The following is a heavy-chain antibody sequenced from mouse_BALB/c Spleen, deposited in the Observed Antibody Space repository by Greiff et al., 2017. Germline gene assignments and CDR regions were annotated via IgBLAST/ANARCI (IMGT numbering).Heavy chain of an antibody. CDR3: ARHIDDSAY. CDR1: GFAFSSYD. D-gene: IGHD2-4*01. CDR2: ISSGGGST. V-gene: IGHV5-12-1*01. Sequence: EVQRVESGGGLVKPGGSLKLSCAASGFAFSSYDMSWVRQTPEKRLEWVAYISSGGGSTYYPDTVKGRFTISRDNAKNTLYLQMSSLKSEDTAMYYCARHIDDSAYWGQGTLVTVSA. J-gene: IGHJ3*01.